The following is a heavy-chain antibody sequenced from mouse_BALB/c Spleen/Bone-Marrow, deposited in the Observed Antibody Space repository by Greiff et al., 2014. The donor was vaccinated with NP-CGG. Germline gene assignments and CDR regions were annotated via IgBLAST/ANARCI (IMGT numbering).Heavy chain of an antibody. CDR2: IWSGGGT. J-gene: IGHJ1*01. D-gene: IGHD2-2*01. V-gene: IGHV2-2*02. CDR3: ARKGYTGYFDV. CDR1: GFSLTTYG. Sequence: VQLQQSGPGLVKPSQSLSITCTVSGFSLTTYGLHWVRQSPGKGLEWLGVIWSGGGTDYNAAFISGLIITKDNSKSQVFFKMNSLQTNDTAMYYCARKGYTGYFDVWGAGTTVTVSS.